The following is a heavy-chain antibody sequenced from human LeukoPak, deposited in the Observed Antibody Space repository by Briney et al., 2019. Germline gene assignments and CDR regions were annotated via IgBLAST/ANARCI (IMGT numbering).Heavy chain of an antibody. CDR2: ISSSSSYI. Sequence: GGSLRLSCAASGFTFNNYAMYWVRQAPGKGLEWVSSISSSSSYIYYADSVKGRFTISRDNAKNSLYLQMNSLRAEDTAVYYCARDQFDSSGYYGRDFDYWGQGTLVTVSS. D-gene: IGHD3-22*01. V-gene: IGHV3-21*01. J-gene: IGHJ4*02. CDR1: GFTFNNYA. CDR3: ARDQFDSSGYYGRDFDY.